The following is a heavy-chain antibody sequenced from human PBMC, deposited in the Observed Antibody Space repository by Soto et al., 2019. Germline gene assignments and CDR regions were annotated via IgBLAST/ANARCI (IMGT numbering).Heavy chain of an antibody. CDR2: INAGNGNT. D-gene: IGHD1-26*01. Sequence: ASVKVSCKASGYTFTSYAMHWVRQAPGQRLEWMGWINAGNGNTKYSQKFQGRVTITRDTSASTAYMELSSLRSEDTAVYYCARDSPVGAIREAPFYYFDYWGQGTLVTVSS. J-gene: IGHJ4*02. CDR1: GYTFTSYA. V-gene: IGHV1-3*01. CDR3: ARDSPVGAIREAPFYYFDY.